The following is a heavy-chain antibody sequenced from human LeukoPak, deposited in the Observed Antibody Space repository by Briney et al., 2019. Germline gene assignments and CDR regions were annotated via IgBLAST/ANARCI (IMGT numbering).Heavy chain of an antibody. D-gene: IGHD4-17*01. J-gene: IGHJ4*02. CDR2: INSDGSST. CDR1: GFTSSNYW. CDR3: ARDNMTTVTTTDY. Sequence: PGGSLRLSCAASGFTSSNYWMHWVRQAPGKGLVWVSRINSDGSSTRYADSVKGRFTISRDNAKNTLYLQMNSLRAEDTAVYYCARDNMTTVTTTDYWGQGTLVTVSS. V-gene: IGHV3-74*01.